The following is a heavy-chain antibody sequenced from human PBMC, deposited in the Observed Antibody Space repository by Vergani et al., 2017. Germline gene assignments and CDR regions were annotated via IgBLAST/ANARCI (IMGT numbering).Heavy chain of an antibody. Sequence: QLQLQESGPGLVKPSETLSLTCTVSGGSISSSSYYWGWIRQPPGKGLEWIGSIYYSGSTYYNPSLKSRVTISADTSKNQFSLKLSSVTAADTAVYYCARRTTMVRGVLEIARYYIDDWGEGTLVTVSS. CDR1: GGSISSSSYY. CDR3: ARRTTMVRGVLEIARYYIDD. D-gene: IGHD3-10*01. J-gene: IGHJ4*02. CDR2: IYYSGST. V-gene: IGHV4-39*01.